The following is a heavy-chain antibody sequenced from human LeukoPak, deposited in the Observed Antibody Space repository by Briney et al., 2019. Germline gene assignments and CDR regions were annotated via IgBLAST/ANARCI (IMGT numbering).Heavy chain of an antibody. V-gene: IGHV3-53*01. D-gene: IGHD2-2*01. CDR1: GFTVSTTY. CDR3: ATSSDAPGNN. J-gene: IGHJ4*02. CDR2: IYSGGTT. Sequence: GGSLRLSCVASGFTVSTTYMGWVRQAPGKGLEWVSVIYSGGTTYYADSVKGRFTFSRDNSKNTLYLQMNSLRAEDTAVYYCATSSDAPGNNWGQGTLVTVSS.